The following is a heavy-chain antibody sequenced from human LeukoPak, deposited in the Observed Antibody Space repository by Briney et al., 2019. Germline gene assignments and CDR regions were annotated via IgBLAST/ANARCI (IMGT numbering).Heavy chain of an antibody. J-gene: IGHJ4*02. V-gene: IGHV3-48*01. D-gene: IGHD6-19*01. CDR2: ISSSSSTI. Sequence: PGGSLRLSRAASGFTFSSYSMNWVRQAPGKGLEWVSSISSSSSTIYYADSVKGRFTISRDNAKNSLYLQMNSLRAEDTAVYSCARTFIAVAGFDYWGPGTLVTVSS. CDR3: ARTFIAVAGFDY. CDR1: GFTFSSYS.